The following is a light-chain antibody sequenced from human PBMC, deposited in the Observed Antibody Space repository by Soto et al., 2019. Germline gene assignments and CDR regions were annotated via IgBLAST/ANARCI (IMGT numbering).Light chain of an antibody. J-gene: IGKJ1*01. CDR3: QQYNSYSKT. CDR1: QSIGYW. V-gene: IGKV1-5*01. CDR2: AAS. Sequence: DIQMTESPSTLSASGGDRVTITCRASQSIGYWLSWYQQKPVKAPNLLIYAASSLETGVPSRFSGSGSGTEFTLSISSLQPDDSASYYCQQYNSYSKTFGQGTKVDIK.